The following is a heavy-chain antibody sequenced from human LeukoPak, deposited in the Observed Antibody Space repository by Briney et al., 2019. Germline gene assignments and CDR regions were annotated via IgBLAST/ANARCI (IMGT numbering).Heavy chain of an antibody. Sequence: SETLSLTCTVSGGSIISSSYNWGWIRQPPGKGLEWIGTIYYSGTTYYNPSLQSRVTISVDTSKNEFSLKVNSVTAADTAVYYWARRLTVFPNWFDPGAREPGSPSPQ. CDR2: IYYSGTT. J-gene: IGHJ5*02. D-gene: IGHD6-25*01. CDR3: ARRLTVFPNWFDP. CDR1: GGSIISSSYN. V-gene: IGHV4-39*01.